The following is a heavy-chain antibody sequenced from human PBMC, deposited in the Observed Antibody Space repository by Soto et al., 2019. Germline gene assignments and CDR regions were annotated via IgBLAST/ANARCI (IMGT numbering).Heavy chain of an antibody. J-gene: IGHJ4*01. CDR2: ISSSSSYT. CDR3: ERDQQSSRLTTPIDF. Sequence: PGGSLRLSCAASGFTFSDYYMSWIRQAPGKGLEWVSYISSSSSYTNYADSVKGRFTISRDNAKNSVYLQMNSLRAEDTAIYYCERDQQSSRLTTPIDFWGHGTLDTVSS. D-gene: IGHD4-4*01. CDR1: GFTFSDYY. V-gene: IGHV3-11*06.